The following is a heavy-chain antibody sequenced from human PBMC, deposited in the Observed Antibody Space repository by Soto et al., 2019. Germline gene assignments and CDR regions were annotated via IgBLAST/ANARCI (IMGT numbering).Heavy chain of an antibody. CDR1: GFSLSNARMG. CDR2: IFSNDEK. J-gene: IGHJ4*02. V-gene: IGHV2-26*01. CDR3: ARIQQWLVPDY. D-gene: IGHD6-19*01. Sequence: SGPTLVNPIETLTLTCTVSGFSLSNARMGVSWIRQPPGKALEWLAHIFSNDEKSYSTSPKSRLTISKDTSKSQVVLTMTNMDPVDTATYYCARIQQWLVPDYWGQGTLVTVSS.